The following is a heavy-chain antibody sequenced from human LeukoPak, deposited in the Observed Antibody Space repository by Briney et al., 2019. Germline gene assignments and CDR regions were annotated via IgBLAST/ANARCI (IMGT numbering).Heavy chain of an antibody. Sequence: GASLKISCKGSGSSFTSYWIAWVRQLPGKGLEWMGIIYPGDSGTRYSPSFQGQVTISADRSISTAYLQWSSLKASDSGMYYCARGGSRFDYWGQGTLVTVSS. CDR2: IYPGDSGT. CDR1: GSSFTSYW. V-gene: IGHV5-51*01. J-gene: IGHJ4*02. CDR3: ARGGSRFDY.